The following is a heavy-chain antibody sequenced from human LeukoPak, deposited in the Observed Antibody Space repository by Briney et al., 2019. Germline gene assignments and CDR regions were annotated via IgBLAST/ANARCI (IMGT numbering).Heavy chain of an antibody. J-gene: IGHJ6*02. CDR2: INHSGST. V-gene: IGHV4-34*01. Sequence: SETLSLTCAVYGGSFSGYYWSWIRQPPGKGLEWIGEINHSGSTNYNPSLKSRVTISVDTSKNQFSLKLSSVTAADTAVYYCARGVGYCSGGSCYSSYYYGMDVWGQGTTVTVSS. CDR1: GGSFSGYY. D-gene: IGHD2-15*01. CDR3: ARGVGYCSGGSCYSSYYYGMDV.